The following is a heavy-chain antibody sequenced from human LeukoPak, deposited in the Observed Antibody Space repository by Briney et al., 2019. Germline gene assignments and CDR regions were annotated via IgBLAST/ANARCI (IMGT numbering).Heavy chain of an antibody. CDR1: GGTFSSYA. Sequence: ASVKVSCKASGGTFSSYAISWVRQAPGQGLEWMGGIIPIFGTANYAQKFQGRVTITADESTSTAYMELSSLRSEDTAVYYCATLERGYYYYYMDVWGKGTTVTVSS. CDR2: IIPIFGTA. J-gene: IGHJ6*03. V-gene: IGHV1-69*13. CDR3: ATLERGYYYYYMDV. D-gene: IGHD1-1*01.